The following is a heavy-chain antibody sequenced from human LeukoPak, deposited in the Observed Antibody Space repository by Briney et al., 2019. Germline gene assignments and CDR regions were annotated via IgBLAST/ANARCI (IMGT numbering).Heavy chain of an antibody. Sequence: PSQTLSLTCTVSGGSISSGDYYWSWIRQPPGKGQECIGYIYYSGSTYYNPSLKSRVTISVDPSKNQFSLKLSSVTAADTAVYYCARAQADYYDSSGYYYNYYYYMDVWGKGTTVTVSS. V-gene: IGHV4-30-4*08. CDR1: GGSISSGDYY. CDR3: ARAQADYYDSSGYYYNYYYYMDV. CDR2: IYYSGST. D-gene: IGHD3-22*01. J-gene: IGHJ6*03.